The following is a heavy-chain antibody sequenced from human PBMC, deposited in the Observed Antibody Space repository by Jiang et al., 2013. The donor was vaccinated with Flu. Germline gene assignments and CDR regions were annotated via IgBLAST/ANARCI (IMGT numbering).Heavy chain of an antibody. J-gene: IGHJ3*02. CDR2: IHYTGKT. D-gene: IGHD3-10*02. CDR3: ARGSRTRSMVGESLVALTI. V-gene: IGHV4-31*01. Sequence: EWIGSIHYTGKTYYNMSLKSLVIISVDTSKNQFSLKLSSVTAADTAVYYCARGSRTRSMVGESLVALTIWGQGTRGHRLF.